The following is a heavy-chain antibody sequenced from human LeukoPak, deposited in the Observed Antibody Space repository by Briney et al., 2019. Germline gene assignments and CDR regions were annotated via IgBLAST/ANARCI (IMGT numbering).Heavy chain of an antibody. CDR3: ARAPTKFRRDWFDP. J-gene: IGHJ5*02. Sequence: GGSLRLSCAASEFTFSSYEMNWIRQAPWKGLEWVSYISSIGSTIYYADSVKGRFTISRDNAKNSLYLQMNNLRVEDTAVYYCARAPTKFRRDWFDPWGQGTLVTVSS. D-gene: IGHD3-9*01. V-gene: IGHV3-48*03. CDR2: ISSIGSTI. CDR1: EFTFSSYE.